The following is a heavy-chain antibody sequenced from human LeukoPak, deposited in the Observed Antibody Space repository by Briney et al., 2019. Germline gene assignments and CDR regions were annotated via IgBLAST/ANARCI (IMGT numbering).Heavy chain of an antibody. CDR2: FSPDGGTT. Sequence: QPGGSLLLSCAASGFTFSSYWMHWVRQAPGKGLVWVSRFSPDGGTTDYSDSVRGRFTISRDNAKDTLYLQMNSLRADDTAVYYCATAGQWRFDSWGRGTLVTVSS. D-gene: IGHD6-19*01. V-gene: IGHV3-74*01. CDR3: ATAGQWRFDS. CDR1: GFTFSSYW. J-gene: IGHJ4*02.